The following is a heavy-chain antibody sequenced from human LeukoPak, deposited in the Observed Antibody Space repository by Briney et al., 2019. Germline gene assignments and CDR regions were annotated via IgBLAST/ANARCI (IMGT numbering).Heavy chain of an antibody. Sequence: QPGGSLRLSCAASGFTFDDYAMHWVRQAPGKGLEWVSGISWNSGSIGCADSVKGRFTISRDIAKNSLYLQMNSLRAEDTALYYCAKDMLAAAGKKSTTLPYYYGMDVWGQGTTVTVSS. CDR3: AKDMLAAAGKKSTTLPYYYGMDV. D-gene: IGHD6-13*01. CDR2: ISWNSGSI. J-gene: IGHJ6*02. CDR1: GFTFDDYA. V-gene: IGHV3-9*01.